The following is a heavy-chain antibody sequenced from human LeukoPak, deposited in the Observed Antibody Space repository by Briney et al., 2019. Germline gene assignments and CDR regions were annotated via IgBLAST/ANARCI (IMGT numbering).Heavy chain of an antibody. J-gene: IGHJ4*02. V-gene: IGHV1-3*03. Sequence: ASVKVSCKASGYTFTSYAMHWVRQAPGQRLEWMGWINAGNGNTKYSQEFQGRVTITRDTSASTAYMELSSLRSEDMAVYYCARGRHCSGGSCYFSDFDYWGQGTLVTVSS. CDR2: INAGNGNT. CDR3: ARGRHCSGGSCYFSDFDY. CDR1: GYTFTSYA. D-gene: IGHD2-15*01.